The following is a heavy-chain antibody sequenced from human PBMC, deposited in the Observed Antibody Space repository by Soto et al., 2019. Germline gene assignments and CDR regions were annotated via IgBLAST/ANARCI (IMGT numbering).Heavy chain of an antibody. J-gene: IGHJ4*02. CDR3: ARLWETDFDY. CDR1: GFTFSSYS. CDR2: ISSSSSYI. V-gene: IGHV3-21*01. D-gene: IGHD1-26*01. Sequence: EVQLVESGGGLVKPGGSLRLSCAASGFTFSSYSMNWVRQAPWKGLEWVSSISSSSSYIYYADSVKGRFTISRDNAKNSLYLQMNSLRAEDTAVYYCARLWETDFDYWGQGTLVTVSS.